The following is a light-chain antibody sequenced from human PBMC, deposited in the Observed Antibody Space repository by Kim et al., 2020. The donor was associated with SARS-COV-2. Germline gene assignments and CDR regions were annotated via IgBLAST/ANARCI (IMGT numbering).Light chain of an antibody. V-gene: IGKV1-39*01. J-gene: IGKJ4*01. CDR1: QSIHNY. CDR3: QQSYSTLPLS. CDR2: AAS. Sequence: DIQMTQSPSSLSASVGDTVTITCRASQSIHNYVNWYQHKPGQAPKVLIFAASSLQGGVPSRFRGSGSGTEFTLTISSLQREDFATYYCQQSYSTLPLSFGGGTKVEIK.